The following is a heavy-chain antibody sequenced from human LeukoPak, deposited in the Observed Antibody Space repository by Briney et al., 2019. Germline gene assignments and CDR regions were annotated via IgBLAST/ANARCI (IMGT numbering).Heavy chain of an antibody. CDR1: GYTFTSYY. V-gene: IGHV1-2*02. J-gene: IGHJ6*03. CDR3: ARDLTMVRGAPVYDYYMDV. D-gene: IGHD3-10*01. CDR2: INPNSGGT. Sequence: ASVKVSCKASGYTFTSYYMHWVRQAPGQGLEWMGWINPNSGGTNYAQKFQGRVTMTRDTSISTAYMELSRLRSDDTAVYYCARDLTMVRGAPVYDYYMDVWGKGTTVTISS.